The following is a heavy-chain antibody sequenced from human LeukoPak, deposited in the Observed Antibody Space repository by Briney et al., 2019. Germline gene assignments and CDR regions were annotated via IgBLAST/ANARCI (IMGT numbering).Heavy chain of an antibody. CDR1: GFTLSTYE. Sequence: GGSLRLSCQASGFTLSTYEINWVRQAPGKGLEWVSYISSSATTTYYADSVKGRFTISRDNAKNSLYLQMNSLRAEDAAVYYCARVGGVCTSGWCSYGMDVWGQGTTVTVSS. V-gene: IGHV3-48*03. CDR2: ISSSATTT. D-gene: IGHD6-19*01. J-gene: IGHJ6*02. CDR3: ARVGGVCTSGWCSYGMDV.